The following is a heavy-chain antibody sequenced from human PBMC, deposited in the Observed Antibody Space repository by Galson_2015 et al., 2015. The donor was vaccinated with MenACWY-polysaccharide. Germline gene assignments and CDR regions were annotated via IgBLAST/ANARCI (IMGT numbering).Heavy chain of an antibody. CDR2: TYYRTQWYN. CDR1: GDSVSSNNAA. CDR3: ARGVVTGFGVVIKYYLDS. Sequence: CAISGDSVSSNNAAWNWIRQSPSRGLEWLGRTYYRTQWYNDYAASLDSRITIDADTSKNQFSLYLNSVTPENTAGYYCARGVVTGFGVVIKYYLDSWGQGTLVTVSS. J-gene: IGHJ4*02. V-gene: IGHV6-1*01. D-gene: IGHD3-3*01.